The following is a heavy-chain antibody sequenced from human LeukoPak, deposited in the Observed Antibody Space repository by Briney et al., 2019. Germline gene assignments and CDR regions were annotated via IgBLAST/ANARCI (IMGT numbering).Heavy chain of an antibody. CDR2: IYPGDSET. D-gene: IGHD2-15*01. CDR1: GNKFTNYW. Sequence: PGESLKISCKDSGNKFTNYWIGWVRQMPGKGLEWMGIIYPGDSETRYSPSFQGQVTISADKSISTAYLQWSSLKASDTAMYYCARGSGWYFDYWGQGTLVTVSS. CDR3: ARGSGWYFDY. V-gene: IGHV5-51*01. J-gene: IGHJ4*02.